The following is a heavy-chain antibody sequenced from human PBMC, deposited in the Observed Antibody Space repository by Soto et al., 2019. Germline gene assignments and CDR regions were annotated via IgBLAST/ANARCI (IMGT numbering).Heavy chain of an antibody. CDR2: IIPIIGTA. CDR1: GGTFSSYA. J-gene: IGHJ3*02. Sequence: QVQLVQSGAEVKKPGSSVKVSCKASGGTFSSYAISWVRQAPGQWLEWMGGIIPIIGTANYAQKFQGRVTITADESTSTAYMELSSLRSEETAVYYWVLSPQLERRAFDIWGQGTMVTVSS. D-gene: IGHD1-1*01. CDR3: VLSPQLERRAFDI. V-gene: IGHV1-69*01.